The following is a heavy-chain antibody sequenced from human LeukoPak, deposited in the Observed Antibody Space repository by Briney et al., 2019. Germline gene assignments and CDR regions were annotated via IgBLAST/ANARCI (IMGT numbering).Heavy chain of an antibody. CDR3: AKHYGSGTYYNYLDY. D-gene: IGHD3-10*01. V-gene: IGHV3-23*01. CDR1: GFTFSSYA. J-gene: IGHJ4*02. Sequence: GGSLRLSCAASGFTFSSYAMRWVRRAPGKGLVWVSAISSNGGGTFYADSVKGQFTISRDNSQNTLYLQMNSLRAEDTAIYYCAKHYGSGTYYNYLDYWGQGTLVTVSS. CDR2: ISSNGGGT.